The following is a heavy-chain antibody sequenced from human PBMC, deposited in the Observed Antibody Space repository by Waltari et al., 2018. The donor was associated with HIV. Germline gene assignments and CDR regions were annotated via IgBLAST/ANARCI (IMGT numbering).Heavy chain of an antibody. V-gene: IGHV3-21*01. Sequence: EVQLVESGGGLVNPGGSLRLSCAGSGFTFSSYNMNWVRQAPGKGLEWVSYINSLSKYISYADSVKGRFTISRDNAKNSLYLQMNSLTAEDTAVYYCARGFSSPPLDYWGQGTLVTVSS. CDR1: GFTFSSYN. J-gene: IGHJ4*02. CDR3: ARGFSSPPLDY. CDR2: INSLSKYI. D-gene: IGHD2-2*01.